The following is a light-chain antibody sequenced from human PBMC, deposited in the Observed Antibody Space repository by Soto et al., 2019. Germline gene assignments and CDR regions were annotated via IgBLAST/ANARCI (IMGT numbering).Light chain of an antibody. CDR2: DAS. J-gene: IGKJ2*01. V-gene: IGKV3-11*01. CDR3: HQRSNWPRT. CDR1: QSVGSY. Sequence: EIVLTQSPATLSLSPGQRATLSCRASQSVGSYLAWYQQKPGQAPRLLIYDASNRATGIPDRFSGSGSGTDFTLTIRSLEPEDFAVYYCHQRSNWPRTFGQGTKLEIK.